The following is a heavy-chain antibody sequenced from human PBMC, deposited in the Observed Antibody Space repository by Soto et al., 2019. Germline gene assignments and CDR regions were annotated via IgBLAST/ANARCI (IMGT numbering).Heavy chain of an antibody. Sequence: EVELLESGGGLIHPGESLRLSCAASGFSFSSYAMIWVRQAPGKGLEWVSVMSASGGNLYFADSVKGRFSMSRDNSKNMFYLEMNSLRAEDTAIYFCAKGSIQYSASIDYWGQGTLVSVSS. CDR1: GFSFSSYA. D-gene: IGHD5-12*01. CDR3: AKGSIQYSASIDY. V-gene: IGHV3-23*01. CDR2: MSASGGNL. J-gene: IGHJ4*02.